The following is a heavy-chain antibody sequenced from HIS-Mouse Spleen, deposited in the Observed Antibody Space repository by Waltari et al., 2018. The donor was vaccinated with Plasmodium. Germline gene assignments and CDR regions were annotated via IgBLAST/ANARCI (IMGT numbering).Heavy chain of an antibody. J-gene: IGHJ4*02. D-gene: IGHD5-18*01. CDR3: SRGDGTAMAFDY. CDR2: IHTSGST. CDR1: GGSISSYY. V-gene: IGHV4-4*07. Sequence: QVQLQESGPGLVKPSETLSLTCTVSGGSISSYYWSWIRQPAGKGLEWIGRIHTSGSTNINPPLKSRVTMSVDPSKNQFSRKLSSVTAADTAVYYCSRGDGTAMAFDYWGQGTLVTVSS.